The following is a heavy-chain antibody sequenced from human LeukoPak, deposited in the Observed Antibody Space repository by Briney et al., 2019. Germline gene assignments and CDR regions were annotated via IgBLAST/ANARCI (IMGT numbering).Heavy chain of an antibody. Sequence: GGSLRLSCAASGFTFSSYSINWVRQAPGKGLEWVSYISSSSSTIYYADSVKGRFTISRDNAKNSLYLQMNSLRAEDTAVYYCARGRTWNYFDYWGQGTLVTVSS. V-gene: IGHV3-48*01. J-gene: IGHJ4*02. CDR2: ISSSSSTI. CDR3: ARGRTWNYFDY. CDR1: GFTFSSYS. D-gene: IGHD1-1*01.